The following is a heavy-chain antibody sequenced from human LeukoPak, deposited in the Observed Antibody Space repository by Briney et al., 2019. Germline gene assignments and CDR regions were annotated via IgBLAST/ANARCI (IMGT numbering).Heavy chain of an antibody. CDR2: INHSGST. CDR1: GGSFSGYY. Sequence: ASETLSLTCAAYGGSFSGYYWSWIRQPPGKGLEWIGEINHSGSTNYNPSLKSRVTISVDTSKNQFSLKLSSVTAADTAVYYCARGLHPRLTIFGVPYVLAFDIWGQGTMVTVSS. D-gene: IGHD3-3*01. J-gene: IGHJ3*02. CDR3: ARGLHPRLTIFGVPYVLAFDI. V-gene: IGHV4-34*01.